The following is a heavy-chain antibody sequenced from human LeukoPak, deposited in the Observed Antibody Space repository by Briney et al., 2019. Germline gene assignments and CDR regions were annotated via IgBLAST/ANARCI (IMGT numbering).Heavy chain of an antibody. CDR3: ACNGYSYGYGVEGGPFGY. J-gene: IGHJ4*02. CDR2: IIPIFGTA. D-gene: IGHD5-18*01. V-gene: IGHV1-69*06. CDR1: GGTFSSYA. Sequence: ASVKVSCKASGGTFSSYAISWVRQAPGQGLEWMGGIIPIFGTANYAQKFQGRVTITADKSTSTAYMELSSLRSEDTAVYYCACNGYSYGYGVEGGPFGYWGQGTLVTVSS.